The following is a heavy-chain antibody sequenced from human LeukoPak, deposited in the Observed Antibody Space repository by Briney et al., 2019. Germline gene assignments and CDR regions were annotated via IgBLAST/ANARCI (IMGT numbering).Heavy chain of an antibody. J-gene: IGHJ6*03. CDR2: VSYSGST. Sequence: SETLSLTCTVSGGSISSYYWSWVRQPPGKGLEWIGYVSYSGSTDYNPSLKSRVIISIDTSKNQFSLKLSSVTAADTALFYCARFRTGTTVNYYYYYYMDVWGKGTTVTVSS. D-gene: IGHD1-1*01. V-gene: IGHV4-59*12. CDR1: GGSISSYY. CDR3: ARFRTGTTVNYYYYYYMDV.